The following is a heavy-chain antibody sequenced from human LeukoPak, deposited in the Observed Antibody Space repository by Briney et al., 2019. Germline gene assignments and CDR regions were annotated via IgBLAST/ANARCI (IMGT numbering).Heavy chain of an antibody. J-gene: IGHJ4*02. CDR1: GFTFSSYS. V-gene: IGHV3-48*02. CDR2: ISSTGGTI. Sequence: GGSLRLSCAASGFTFSSYSMNWVRQAPGKGLEWVSYISSTGGTIYYADSVKGRFTISRDNAKNSLYLQMNSLRDEDTAVYYCARESVSVAGIDYWGQGTVVTVSS. CDR3: ARESVSVAGIDY. D-gene: IGHD6-19*01.